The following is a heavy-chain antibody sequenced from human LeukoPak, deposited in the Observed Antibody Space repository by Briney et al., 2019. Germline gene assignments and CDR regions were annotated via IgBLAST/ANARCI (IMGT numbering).Heavy chain of an antibody. Sequence: GGSLRLSGAASGFTFSSYAMSWVRQAPGKGLEWVSAISGSGGSTYYADSVKGRFTISRDNSKNTLYLQMNSLRAEDTAVYYCARDGRYSSSWHQYYYYMDVWGKGTTVTVSS. CDR2: ISGSGGST. J-gene: IGHJ6*03. CDR1: GFTFSSYA. D-gene: IGHD6-13*01. V-gene: IGHV3-23*01. CDR3: ARDGRYSSSWHQYYYYMDV.